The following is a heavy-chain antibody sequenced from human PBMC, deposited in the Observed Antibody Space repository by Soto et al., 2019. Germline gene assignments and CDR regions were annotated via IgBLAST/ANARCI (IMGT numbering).Heavy chain of an antibody. V-gene: IGHV4-59*01. CDR2: IYYSGST. J-gene: IGHJ4*02. CDR3: VRSNYFDY. Sequence: PSETLPLTCTVSGGNISSYYWSWIRQPPGKGLEWIGYIYYSGSTNYNPSLKSRVTISVDTSKNQFSLKLSSVTAADTAVYYCVRSNYFDYWGQGTLVTVSS. CDR1: GGNISSYY.